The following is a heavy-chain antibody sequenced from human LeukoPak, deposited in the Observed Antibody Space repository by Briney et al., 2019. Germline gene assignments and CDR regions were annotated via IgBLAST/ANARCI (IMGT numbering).Heavy chain of an antibody. V-gene: IGHV6-1*01. CDR2: THYESKWKN. CDR1: GDSVSSSTTG. CDR3: ARGFLMRGFDY. J-gene: IGHJ4*02. Sequence: SQTLSLTCAISGDSVSSSTTGWNWIRQSPSRGLEWLGRTHYESKWKNDYAESAKSRITINPDTSKNQFSLQLNSVTPEDTAVYFCARGFLMRGFDYWGQGTLVTVSS.